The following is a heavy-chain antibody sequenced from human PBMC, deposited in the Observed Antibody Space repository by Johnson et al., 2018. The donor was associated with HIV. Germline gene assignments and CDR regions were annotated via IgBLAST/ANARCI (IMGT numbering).Heavy chain of an antibody. Sequence: QVQLVESGGGLVKPGGSLRLSCAASGITFSDYYMIWLRQAPGKGLEWVSSISGSGSTLYYADSVKGRFTISRDNSKNTLYLQMNSLRAEDTAVYYCARRDDIRNGAFDIWGQGTLVSVSS. CDR3: ARRDDIRNGAFDI. CDR1: GITFSDYY. V-gene: IGHV3-11*04. D-gene: IGHD3-22*01. CDR2: ISGSGSTL. J-gene: IGHJ3*02.